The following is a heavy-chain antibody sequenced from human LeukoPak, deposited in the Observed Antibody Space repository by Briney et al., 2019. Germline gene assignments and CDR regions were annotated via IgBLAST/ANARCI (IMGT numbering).Heavy chain of an antibody. Sequence: SETLSLTCTVSGGSISSYYWSWIRQPPGKGLEWIGYIYYSGSTNYNPSLKSRVTISVDTSKNQFSLKLSAVTAADTAVYYCARDFRSYGPYVFDYWGQGTLVTVSS. CDR2: IYYSGST. V-gene: IGHV4-59*01. CDR1: GGSISSYY. J-gene: IGHJ4*02. CDR3: ARDFRSYGPYVFDY. D-gene: IGHD1-26*01.